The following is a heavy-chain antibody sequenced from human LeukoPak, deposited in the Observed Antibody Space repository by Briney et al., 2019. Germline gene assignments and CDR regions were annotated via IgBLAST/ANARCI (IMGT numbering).Heavy chain of an antibody. CDR1: GFTFSSYA. CDR3: AKDLVYDSSGYYTPGAFDI. V-gene: IGHV3-23*01. CDR2: ISGSGGST. D-gene: IGHD3-22*01. J-gene: IGHJ3*02. Sequence: GGSLRLYCAASGFTFSSYAMSWVRQAPGKGLEWVSAISGSGGSTYYADSVKGRFPISRDNSKNTLYLQMNSLRAEDTAVYYCAKDLVYDSSGYYTPGAFDIWGQGTMVTVSS.